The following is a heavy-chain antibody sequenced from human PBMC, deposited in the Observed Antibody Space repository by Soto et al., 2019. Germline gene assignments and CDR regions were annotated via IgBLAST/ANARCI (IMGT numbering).Heavy chain of an antibody. CDR2: INSDGSST. J-gene: IGHJ6*02. V-gene: IGHV3-74*01. Sequence: GGSLRLSCAASGFTFSSYWMHWVRQAPGKGLVWVSRINSDGSSTSYADSVKGRFTISRDNAKNTLYLQKNSLSAEDTDVYYCERDRIPVVAYTISTYSYYGMDVWGQGTTVTVSS. CDR1: GFTFSSYW. CDR3: ERDRIPVVAYTISTYSYYGMDV. D-gene: IGHD2-2*01.